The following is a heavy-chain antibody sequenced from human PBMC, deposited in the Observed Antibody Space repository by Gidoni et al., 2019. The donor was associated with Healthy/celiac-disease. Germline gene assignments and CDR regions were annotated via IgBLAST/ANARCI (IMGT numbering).Heavy chain of an antibody. J-gene: IGHJ4*02. V-gene: IGHV3-73*01. CDR1: GFTFSGSA. CDR2: IRSKANSYAT. Sequence: EVQLVASGGGLVQPGGSLTLSCAASGFTFSGSAMHGVRQASGKGLEWVGRIRSKANSYATAYAASVKGRFTISRDDSKNTAYLQMNSLKTEDTAVYYCTRLSGSYYKDYWGQGTLVTVSS. D-gene: IGHD1-26*01. CDR3: TRLSGSYYKDY.